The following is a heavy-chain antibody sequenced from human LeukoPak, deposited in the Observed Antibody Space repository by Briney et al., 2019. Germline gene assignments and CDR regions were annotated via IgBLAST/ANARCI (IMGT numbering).Heavy chain of an antibody. J-gene: IGHJ4*02. D-gene: IGHD6-13*01. V-gene: IGHV3-74*01. CDR3: ARDRSISAAGDTY. CDR1: GFTFSDYW. CDR2: VNRDGSST. Sequence: TGGSLRLSCAASGFTFSDYWMHWVRQAPGKGLVWVSRVNRDGSSTSYADSVKGRFTISRDNAKNMLSLQMNSLRAEDTAVYYCARDRSISAAGDTYWGQGTLVTVSS.